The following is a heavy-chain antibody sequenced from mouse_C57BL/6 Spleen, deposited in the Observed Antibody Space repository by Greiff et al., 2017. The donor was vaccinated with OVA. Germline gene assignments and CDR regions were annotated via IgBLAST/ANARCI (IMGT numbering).Heavy chain of an antibody. V-gene: IGHV1-64*01. CDR1: GYTFTSYW. J-gene: IGHJ2*01. CDR2: IHPNSGST. D-gene: IGHD2-4*01. CDR3: ARAFYDYDVGVGYFDY. Sequence: QVQLQQPGAELVKPGASVKLSCKASGYTFTSYWMHWVKQRPGQGLEWIGMIHPNSGSTNYNEKFKSKATLTVDKSSSTAYMQLSSLTSEDSAVYYGARAFYDYDVGVGYFDYWGQGTTLTVSS.